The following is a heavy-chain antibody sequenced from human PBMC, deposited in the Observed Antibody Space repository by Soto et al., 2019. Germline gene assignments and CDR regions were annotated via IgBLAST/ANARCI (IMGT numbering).Heavy chain of an antibody. Sequence: PSETLSLTCTVSGGSISSYYWSWIRQPPGKGLEWIGYIYYSGSTNYNPSLKSRVTISVDTSKNQFSLKLSSVTAADTAVYYCARSYDFWSGGGYYYYGMDVWGQGTTVTVSS. V-gene: IGHV4-59*01. D-gene: IGHD3-3*01. CDR1: GGSISSYY. CDR2: IYYSGST. CDR3: ARSYDFWSGGGYYYYGMDV. J-gene: IGHJ6*02.